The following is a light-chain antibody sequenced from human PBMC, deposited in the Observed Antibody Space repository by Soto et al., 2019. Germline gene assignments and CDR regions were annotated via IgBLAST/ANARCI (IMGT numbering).Light chain of an antibody. Sequence: DIRMTQSPSSLSASVGDRVTITCQASQDISNYLNWYQQKPGKAPKLLIYDASNLETGVPSRFSGSGSGTDFTFTISSLQPEDIATYYCQQYDNLPYTFGQSTKVDI. CDR1: QDISNY. J-gene: IGKJ2*01. V-gene: IGKV1-33*01. CDR3: QQYDNLPYT. CDR2: DAS.